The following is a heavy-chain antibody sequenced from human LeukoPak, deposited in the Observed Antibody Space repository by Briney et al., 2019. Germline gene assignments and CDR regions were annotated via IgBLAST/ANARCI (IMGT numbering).Heavy chain of an antibody. Sequence: ASVKVSCKVSGYTLTELSMHWVRQAPGKGLEWMGGFDPEDGETIYAQKFQGRVTMTEDTSTDTAYMELSSPRSEDTAVYYCATGTTVTTWGAFDIWGQGTMVTVSS. D-gene: IGHD4-17*01. CDR2: FDPEDGET. J-gene: IGHJ3*02. V-gene: IGHV1-24*01. CDR3: ATGTTVTTWGAFDI. CDR1: GYTLTELS.